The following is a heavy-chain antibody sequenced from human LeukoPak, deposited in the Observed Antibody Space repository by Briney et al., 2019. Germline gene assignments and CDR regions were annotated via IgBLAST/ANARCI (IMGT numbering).Heavy chain of an antibody. CDR2: IIPIFGTA. CDR3: ARASLEGWNDHYYGMDV. V-gene: IGHV1-69*05. J-gene: IGHJ6*02. CDR1: GGTFSSYA. D-gene: IGHD1-1*01. Sequence: SVKVSCKASGGTFSSYAISWVRQAPGQGLEWMGGIIPIFGTANYAQKFQGRVTITRDTSASTAYMELSSLRSEDTAVYYCARASLEGWNDHYYGMDVWGQGTTVTVSS.